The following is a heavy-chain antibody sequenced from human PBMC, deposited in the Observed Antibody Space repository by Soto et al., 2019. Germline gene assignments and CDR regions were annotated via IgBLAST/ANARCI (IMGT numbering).Heavy chain of an antibody. V-gene: IGHV4-4*02. CDR1: GGSISSSNW. CDR3: ARSGSGSHQSV. CDR2: IYHSGST. J-gene: IGHJ6*02. Sequence: SETLSLTCAVSGGSISSSNWWSWVRQPPGKGLEWIGEIYHSGSTNYNPSLKSRVTISVDKSKNTLYLQMNSLRAEDTAVYYCARSGSGSHQSVWGQGTTVTVSS. D-gene: IGHD3-10*01.